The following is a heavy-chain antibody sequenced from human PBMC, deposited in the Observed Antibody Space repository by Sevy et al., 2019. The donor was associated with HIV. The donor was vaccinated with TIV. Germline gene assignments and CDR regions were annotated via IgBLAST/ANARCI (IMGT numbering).Heavy chain of an antibody. CDR2: INPNSGGT. V-gene: IGHV1-2*02. D-gene: IGHD3-10*01. Sequence: ASVKVSCKASGYTFTGYYMHWVRQAPGQGLEWMGWINPNSGGTNYAQKFQGRVTMTRDTSISTAYMELSRLGSDDTAVYYCAREGTMVRGVIIPGYYGMDVWGQGTTVTASS. J-gene: IGHJ6*02. CDR1: GYTFTGYY. CDR3: AREGTMVRGVIIPGYYGMDV.